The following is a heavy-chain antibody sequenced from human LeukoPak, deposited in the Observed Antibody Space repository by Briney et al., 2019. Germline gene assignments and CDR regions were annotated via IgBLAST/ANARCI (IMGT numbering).Heavy chain of an antibody. Sequence: GSLRLSCAASGFTVSNNYMSWVRQAPGKGLEWVSVFQSGGSTYYADSVKGRFTISRDNSKNTVYLQMNSLRAEDTAVYYCARDIGVGAGNWAGLVVSWGQGTLVTVSS. CDR3: ARDIGVGAGNWAGLVVS. CDR2: FQSGGST. J-gene: IGHJ5*01. CDR1: GFTVSNNY. V-gene: IGHV3-66*01. D-gene: IGHD6-13*01.